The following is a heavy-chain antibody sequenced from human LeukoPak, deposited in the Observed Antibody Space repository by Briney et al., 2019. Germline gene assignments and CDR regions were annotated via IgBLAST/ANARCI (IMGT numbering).Heavy chain of an antibody. D-gene: IGHD2-21*02. J-gene: IGHJ6*02. CDR3: AKGIKGSYCNGDCYLTYYYYGLDV. V-gene: IGHV3-23*01. CDR2: IGAGGSKT. CDR1: GFTFSSFA. Sequence: GGSLRLSCAASGFTFSSFAMSWVRQAPGKGLEWVSIIGAGGSKTYYADSVKGRFTISRDNSKNTLYLQMNSLRAEDTAVYYCAKGIKGSYCNGDCYLTYYYYGLDVWGQGTTVTVSS.